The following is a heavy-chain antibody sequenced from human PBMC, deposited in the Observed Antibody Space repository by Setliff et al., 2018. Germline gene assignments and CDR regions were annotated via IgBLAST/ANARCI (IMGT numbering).Heavy chain of an antibody. J-gene: IGHJ6*03. CDR3: ARQRAYYYYYYMDV. CDR2: IYYSGST. CDR1: GGSISSSSYY. V-gene: IGHV4-39*07. Sequence: TSETLSLTCTVSGGSISSSSYYWGWIRQPPGKGLEWIGGIYYSGSTYYNPSLKSRVTISVDTSKKQFSLKLSSVTAADTAVYYCARQRAYYYYYYMDVGGKGTTVTSP.